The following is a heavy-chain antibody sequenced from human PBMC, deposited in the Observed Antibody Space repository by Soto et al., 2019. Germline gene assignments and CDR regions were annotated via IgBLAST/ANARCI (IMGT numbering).Heavy chain of an antibody. V-gene: IGHV4-34*01. J-gene: IGHJ4*02. CDR2: INHSGST. CDR1: GGSLSGYY. D-gene: IGHD6-13*01. CDR3: ARGTPIAALYY. Sequence: SETLSLTCAVYGGSLSGYYWSWIRQPPGKGLEWIGEINHSGSTNYNPSLKSRVTISVDTSKNQFSLKLSSVTAADTAVYYCARGTPIAALYYWGQGTLVTVSS.